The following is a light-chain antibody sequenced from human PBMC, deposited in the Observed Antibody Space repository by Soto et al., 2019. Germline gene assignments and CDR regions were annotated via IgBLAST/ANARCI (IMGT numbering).Light chain of an antibody. CDR2: DAS. CDR3: QQRYNWLT. J-gene: IGKJ4*01. CDR1: QNIRSY. V-gene: IGKV3-11*01. Sequence: IMMTQSPATLSLSPGERATLSCRAGQNIRSYLAWYQQKSGQAPRLLIHDASNRAPGTPARFSGSGSGTDFTLTNSSLEPEDSAVYYCQQRYNWLTFGGGTKVEIK.